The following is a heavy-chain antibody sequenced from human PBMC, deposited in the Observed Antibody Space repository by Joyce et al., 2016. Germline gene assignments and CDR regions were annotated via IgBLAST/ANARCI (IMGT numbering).Heavy chain of an antibody. CDR1: GGSFSGYY. J-gene: IGHJ4*02. V-gene: IGHV4-34*01. Sequence: QVQLQQWGAGLLKPSETLSLTCAVYGGSFSGYYWSWIRQPPGKWLEWIGESNHSGSTNYNPALESRVTISVDTSKNQFSLRLSSVTAADTAVYYCARGLSAFDYSNYAGYDYWGQGTLVTVSS. D-gene: IGHD4-11*01. CDR2: SNHSGST. CDR3: ARGLSAFDYSNYAGYDY.